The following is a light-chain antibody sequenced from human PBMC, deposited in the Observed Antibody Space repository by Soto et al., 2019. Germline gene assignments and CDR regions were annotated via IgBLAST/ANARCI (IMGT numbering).Light chain of an antibody. CDR2: SNN. J-gene: IGLJ1*01. CDR3: ATWDDSLNGYV. Sequence: QSVLTQPASVSGSPGLSITISCTGSISDVGSYDLVSWYQQHPGKAPKLRIYSNNQRPSGVPGRFSGSKSGTSASLAISGLQSEDEADYYCATWDDSLNGYVFGTGTKVTVL. V-gene: IGLV1-44*01. CDR1: ISDVGSYDL.